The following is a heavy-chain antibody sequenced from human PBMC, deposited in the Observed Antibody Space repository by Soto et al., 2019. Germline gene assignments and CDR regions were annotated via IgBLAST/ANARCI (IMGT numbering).Heavy chain of an antibody. CDR2: ISGSGST. Sequence: EVQLLESGGGLVQPGGSLRLSCAASGFTVSSYAMSWVRQAPGKGLEWVSAISGSGSTYSADSVKGRFTISRDSSKNTVYLEMNSLSAEDTAVYYCAKALRFTFTTGYYMDVWGRGTTVTVSS. J-gene: IGHJ6*03. D-gene: IGHD3-16*01. CDR1: GFTVSSYA. CDR3: AKALRFTFTTGYYMDV. V-gene: IGHV3-23*01.